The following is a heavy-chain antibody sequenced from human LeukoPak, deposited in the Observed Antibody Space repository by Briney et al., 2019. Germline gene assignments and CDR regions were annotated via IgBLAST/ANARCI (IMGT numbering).Heavy chain of an antibody. D-gene: IGHD6-13*01. CDR2: IKPDESET. V-gene: IGHV3-7*01. CDR3: GGFGYEAAVDL. CDR1: GLTFNTYW. Sequence: GGSLRLSCAASGLTFNTYWMAWVRQAPGKGLEWVANIKPDESETYYVDTVKGRFTISRDNAKNLLYLQTNSLRGEDTAVYYCGGFGYEAAVDLWGQGTLVTVSS. J-gene: IGHJ4*02.